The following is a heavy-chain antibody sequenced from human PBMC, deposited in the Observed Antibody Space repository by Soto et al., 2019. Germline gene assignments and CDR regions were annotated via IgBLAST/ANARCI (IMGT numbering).Heavy chain of an antibody. Sequence: QVQLQESGPGLVKPSQTLSLTCTVSGCSISSGGYYWSWIRHHPGKGLEWIGYIYYSGSTYYNPSLERRVTLSVDPAKNQFSMKLSSVTAADTAVYYCARVDGDYFDYYYGMDVWGQGTTVTVSS. D-gene: IGHD4-17*01. CDR2: IYYSGST. CDR1: GCSISSGGYY. J-gene: IGHJ6*02. V-gene: IGHV4-31*03. CDR3: ARVDGDYFDYYYGMDV.